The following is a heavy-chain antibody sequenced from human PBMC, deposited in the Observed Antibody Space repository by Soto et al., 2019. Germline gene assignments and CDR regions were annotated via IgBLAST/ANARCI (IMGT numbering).Heavy chain of an antibody. V-gene: IGHV4-59*08. CDR2: VHYSWGS. CDR3: ARRGFGALHGLVDV. CDR1: GGSISSYH. J-gene: IGHJ6*02. Sequence: SETLSLTCTVSGGSISSYHWSWIRQTPGKGLEWIGYVHYSWGSNYNPSLKSRVAISLDTSKSQFSLKLTSVTATDTAVYYCARRGFGALHGLVDVGGQGTRVTVP. D-gene: IGHD3-10*01.